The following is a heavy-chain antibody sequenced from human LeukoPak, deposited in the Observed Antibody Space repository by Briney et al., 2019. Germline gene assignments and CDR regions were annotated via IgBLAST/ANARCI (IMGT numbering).Heavy chain of an antibody. V-gene: IGHV1-69*04. CDR2: IIPIFGIA. J-gene: IGHJ4*02. CDR3: ARDLPFGGVIADYYFDY. D-gene: IGHD3-16*02. CDR1: GGTFSSYA. Sequence: SVKVSCTASGGTFSSYAISWVRQAPGQGLEWMGRIIPIFGIANYAQKFQGRVTITADKSTSTAYMELSSLRSEDTAVYYCARDLPFGGVIADYYFDYWGQGTLVTVSS.